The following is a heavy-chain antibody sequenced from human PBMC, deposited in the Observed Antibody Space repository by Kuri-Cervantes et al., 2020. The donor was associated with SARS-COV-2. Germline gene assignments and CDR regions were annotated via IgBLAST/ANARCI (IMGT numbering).Heavy chain of an antibody. J-gene: IGHJ3*02. CDR3: ARGGAGYCSSTSCYLAFDI. D-gene: IGHD2-2*01. CDR2: IYYSGST. CDR1: GGSISSGDYY. V-gene: IGHV4-30-4*08. Sequence: SCTVSGGSISSGDYYSSWIRQPPGKGLEWIGYIYYSGSTYYNPSLKSRVTISVDTSKNQFSLKLSSVTAADTAVYYCARGGAGYCSSTSCYLAFDIWGQGTMVTVSS.